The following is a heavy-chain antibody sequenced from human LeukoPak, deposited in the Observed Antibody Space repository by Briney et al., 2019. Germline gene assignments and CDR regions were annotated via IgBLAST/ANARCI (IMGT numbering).Heavy chain of an antibody. CDR2: INHSGST. J-gene: IGHJ4*02. CDR3: ARGGRYYYDSSGYYYV. V-gene: IGHV4-34*01. D-gene: IGHD3-22*01. Sequence: SETLSLTCAVYGGSFSGYYWSWIRQPPGKGLEWIGEINHSGSTNYNPSLKSRVTISVDTSKSQFSLKLSSVTAADTAVYYCARGGRYYYDSSGYYYVWGQGTLVTVSS. CDR1: GGSFSGYY.